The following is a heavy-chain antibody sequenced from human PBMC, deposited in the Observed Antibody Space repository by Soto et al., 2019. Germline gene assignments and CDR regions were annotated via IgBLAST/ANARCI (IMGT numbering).Heavy chain of an antibody. J-gene: IGHJ5*02. Sequence: ASVKVSCKASGYTFTSYGISWVRQAPGQGLEWMGWISAYNGNTNYAQKLQGRVTMTTDTSTSTAYMELRSLRSDDTAVYYYTGVGDFWSGPWYNWFDPWGQEPLVTVSS. CDR3: TGVGDFWSGPWYNWFDP. D-gene: IGHD3-3*01. V-gene: IGHV1-18*01. CDR2: ISAYNGNT. CDR1: GYTFTSYG.